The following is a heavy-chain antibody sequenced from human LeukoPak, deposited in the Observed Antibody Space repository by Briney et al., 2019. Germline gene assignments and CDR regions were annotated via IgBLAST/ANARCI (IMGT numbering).Heavy chain of an antibody. CDR3: AKTFDYFYYYYGMDV. CDR2: ISGSGGST. J-gene: IGHJ6*02. CDR1: GFTFSSYA. V-gene: IGHV3-23*01. D-gene: IGHD3-16*01. Sequence: GGSPRLSCAASGFTFSSYAMSWVRQAPGKGLEWVSAISGSGGSTYYADSVKGRFTISRDNSKNTLYLQMNSLRAEDTAVYYCAKTFDYFYYYYGMDVWGQGTTVTVSS.